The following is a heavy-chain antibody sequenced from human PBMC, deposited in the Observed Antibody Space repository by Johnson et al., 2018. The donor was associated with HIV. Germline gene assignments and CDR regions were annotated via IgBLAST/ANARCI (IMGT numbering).Heavy chain of an antibody. CDR2: LHSDGST. CDR3: ARELSHDAFDI. V-gene: IGHV3-53*01. D-gene: IGHD3-3*02. CDR1: GFTVSNNY. Sequence: VQLVESGGGLIQPGGSLRLSCAASGFTVSNNYMSWVRQAPGKGLEWVSILHSDGSTFNTDSVKGRFTISRDNAKNTLYLQMNSLRAEDTAAYYCARELSHDAFDIWGQGTMVTVSS. J-gene: IGHJ3*02.